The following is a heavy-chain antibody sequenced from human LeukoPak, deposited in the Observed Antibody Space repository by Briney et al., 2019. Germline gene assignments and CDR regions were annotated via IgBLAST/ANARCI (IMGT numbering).Heavy chain of an antibody. J-gene: IGHJ6*03. D-gene: IGHD3-22*01. CDR3: ARVLGRGDSSGYYRHCYYYMDV. CDR2: ISAYNGNT. V-gene: IGHV1-18*01. Sequence: ASVKVSCKASGYTFTSYGISWVRQAPGQGLEWMGWISAYNGNTNYAQKLQGRVTMTTDTSTSTAYMELRSLRSDDTAVYYCARVLGRGDSSGYYRHCYYYMDVWGKGTTVTVSS. CDR1: GYTFTSYG.